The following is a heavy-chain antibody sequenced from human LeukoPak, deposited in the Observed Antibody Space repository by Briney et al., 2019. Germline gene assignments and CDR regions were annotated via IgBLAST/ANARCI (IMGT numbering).Heavy chain of an antibody. J-gene: IGHJ4*02. V-gene: IGHV1-24*01. Sequence: ASVKVSCKVSGYTLTELSMHWVRQAPGKGLEWMGGFDPEDGETIYAQKFQGRVTMTEDTSTDTAYMELSSLRSEDTAVYYCATAGDSYGYFHFDYWGQGTLVTVSS. CDR1: GYTLTELS. CDR2: FDPEDGET. CDR3: ATAGDSYGYFHFDY. D-gene: IGHD5-18*01.